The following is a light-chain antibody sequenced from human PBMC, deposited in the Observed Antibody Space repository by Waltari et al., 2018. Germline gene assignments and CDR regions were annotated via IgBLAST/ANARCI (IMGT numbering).Light chain of an antibody. CDR1: QSVSRT. CDR3: QKYGTLPAT. V-gene: IGKV3-20*01. Sequence: EIVLPQSPGTLSLYPGERATLACRASQSVSRTLAWYQQKPGQAPRLLIYDAFSRATGIPDRFSGSGSGTDFSLTISRLEPEDFAVYYCQKYGTLPATFGQGTKVEIK. J-gene: IGKJ1*01. CDR2: DAF.